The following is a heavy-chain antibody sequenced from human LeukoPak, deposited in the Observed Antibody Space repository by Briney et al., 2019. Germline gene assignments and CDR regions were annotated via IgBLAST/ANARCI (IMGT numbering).Heavy chain of an antibody. V-gene: IGHV3-23*01. CDR3: AKAMVGAPTNGSQHPRPFDY. D-gene: IGHD2-15*01. Sequence: GGSLRLSCAAYGFTFTSYAMSWVRQAPGKGLEWVSAISASGDSTYYADSVNGRFTISRDNSKNTLYLQMNSLRAEDTAVYYCAKAMVGAPTNGSQHPRPFDYWGQGPLVTVSS. CDR1: GFTFTSYA. J-gene: IGHJ4*02. CDR2: ISASGDST.